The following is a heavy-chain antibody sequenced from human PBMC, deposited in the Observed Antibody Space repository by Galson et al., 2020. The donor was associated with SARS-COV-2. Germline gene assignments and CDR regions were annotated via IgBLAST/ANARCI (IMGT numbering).Heavy chain of an antibody. CDR3: ASSPSITGTTRENYYYYYGMDV. V-gene: IGHV1-24*01. CDR1: GYTLTELS. D-gene: IGHD1-7*01. CDR2: FDPEDGET. Sequence: ASVKVSCKVSGYTLTELSMHWVRQAHGKGLEWMGGFDPEDGETIYAQKFQGRVTMTEDTSTDTAYMELSSLRSEDTAVYYCASSPSITGTTRENYYYYYGMDVWGQGTTVTVSS. J-gene: IGHJ6*02.